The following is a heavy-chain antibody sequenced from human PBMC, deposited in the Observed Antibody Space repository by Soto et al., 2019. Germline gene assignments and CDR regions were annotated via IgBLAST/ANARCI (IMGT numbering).Heavy chain of an antibody. D-gene: IGHD3-3*01. CDR2: IYYSGST. CDR1: GGSISSGGYY. CDR3: ARDRVWGGLMGDGMDV. J-gene: IGHJ6*02. Sequence: QVQLQESGPGLVKPSQTLSLTCTVSGGSISSGGYYWSWIRQHPGKGLEWIGYIYYSGSTYYNPSLKSRVTISVDTSKNQFSLKLSSVTAADTAVYYCARDRVWGGLMGDGMDVWGQGTTVTVSS. V-gene: IGHV4-31*03.